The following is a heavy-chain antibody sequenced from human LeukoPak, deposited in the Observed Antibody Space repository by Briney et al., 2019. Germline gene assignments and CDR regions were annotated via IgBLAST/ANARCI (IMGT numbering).Heavy chain of an antibody. V-gene: IGHV1-8*01. J-gene: IGHJ6*02. CDR2: MNPNSGNT. D-gene: IGHD3-9*01. CDR1: GYTFTSYD. Sequence: ASVKVSCKASGYTFTSYDINWVRQATGQGLEWMGWMNPNSGNTGYAQKFQGRVTMTRNTSISTAYMELSSLRSEDTAVYYCARAGGRYFDWQGNYYYGMDVWGQGTTVTVSS. CDR3: ARAGGRYFDWQGNYYYGMDV.